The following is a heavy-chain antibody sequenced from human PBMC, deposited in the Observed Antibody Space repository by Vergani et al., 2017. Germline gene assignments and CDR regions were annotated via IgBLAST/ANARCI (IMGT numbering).Heavy chain of an antibody. Sequence: QVQLQQWGAGLLKPSETLSLTCAVYGGSFSGYYWSWIRQPPGKGLEWIGEINHSGSTNYNPSLKSRVTISVDTSKNQFSLKLSSVTAADTAVYYCVRGKLVHQYSSSWKPIDYWGQGTLVTVSS. D-gene: IGHD6-13*01. CDR1: GGSFSGYY. CDR3: VRGKLVHQYSSSWKPIDY. V-gene: IGHV4-34*01. J-gene: IGHJ4*02. CDR2: INHSGST.